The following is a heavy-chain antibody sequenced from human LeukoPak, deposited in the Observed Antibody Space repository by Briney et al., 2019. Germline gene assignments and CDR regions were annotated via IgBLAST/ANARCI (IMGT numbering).Heavy chain of an antibody. CDR3: ARDSSEIRSLIVH. CDR2: ITPLFGTA. CDR1: GGTFSNYA. J-gene: IGHJ1*01. V-gene: IGHV1-69*13. D-gene: IGHD1-14*01. Sequence: SVKVSCKASGGTFSNYAINWVRQAPGQGLEWMGGITPLFGTAKYAQKFQGRVTIIADESTSTAYMVLSSLRSEDTAVYYCARDSSEIRSLIVHWGQGTLVTVSS.